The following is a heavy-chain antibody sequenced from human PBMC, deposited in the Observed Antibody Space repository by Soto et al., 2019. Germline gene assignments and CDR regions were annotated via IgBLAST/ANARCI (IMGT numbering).Heavy chain of an antibody. CDR3: AKEYRYGPLEY. CDR2: ISGSGYTT. Sequence: GGSLRLSCASSGFTFSSYAMSCVRHAPGKWLEWVSGISGSGYTTYYADSVKGRFTISRDNSKNTLYLQMNSLRVEDTAVYYCAKEYRYGPLEYWGQGTLVTVSS. J-gene: IGHJ4*02. CDR1: GFTFSSYA. D-gene: IGHD5-18*01. V-gene: IGHV3-23*01.